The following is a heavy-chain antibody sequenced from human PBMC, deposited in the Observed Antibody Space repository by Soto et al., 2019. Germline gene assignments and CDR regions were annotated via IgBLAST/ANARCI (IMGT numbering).Heavy chain of an antibody. D-gene: IGHD3-10*01. CDR1: GGSISSGGYY. V-gene: IGHV4-31*03. CDR2: IYYSGST. CDR3: ARGVVRGVEFDP. Sequence: QVQLQESGPGLVKPSQTLSLTCTVSGGSISSGGYYWSWIRQHPGKGLEWIGYIYYSGSTYYNPSLNSRVTISVDTSKNQFSLKLSSVTAADTAVYYCARGVVRGVEFDPWGQGTLVAVSS. J-gene: IGHJ5*02.